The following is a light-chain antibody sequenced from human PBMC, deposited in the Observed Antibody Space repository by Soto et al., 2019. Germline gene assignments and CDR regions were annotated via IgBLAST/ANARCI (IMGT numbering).Light chain of an antibody. CDR2: AAS. V-gene: IGKV3-20*01. CDR3: QQYGSSPLT. CDR1: QSISSNY. J-gene: IGKJ4*01. Sequence: EIVLTQSPGTLSLSPGERATLSCRASQSISSNYLAWYHQKPGQAPRLLIHAASRRAYGIPHRFSGSGSGTAFPLTISRLEPQDFAVYYCQQYGSSPLTFGGGTKVEIK.